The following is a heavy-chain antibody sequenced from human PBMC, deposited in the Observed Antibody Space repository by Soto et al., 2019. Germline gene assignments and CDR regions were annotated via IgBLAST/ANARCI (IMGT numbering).Heavy chain of an antibody. V-gene: IGHV4-59*01. CDR3: ARRHGYYFDY. Sequence: SETLSLTCTVSGGSISGYYWSWIRQPPGKGLEWIGYMYNTGSTVYNPSFKSRVTISVDTSKNQLSLKLSSVTAADTAVYYCARRHGYYFDYWGQGTLVTSPQ. CDR2: MYNTGST. CDR1: GGSISGYY. J-gene: IGHJ4*02.